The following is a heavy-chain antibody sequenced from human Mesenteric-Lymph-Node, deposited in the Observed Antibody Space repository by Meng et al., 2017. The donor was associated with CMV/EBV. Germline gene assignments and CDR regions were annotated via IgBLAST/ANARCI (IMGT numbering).Heavy chain of an antibody. CDR3: VKGRFYDFWSGYPDQ. CDR1: GFTFDDHA. D-gene: IGHD3-3*01. CDR2: ISWHSSSI. V-gene: IGHV3-9*01. Sequence: SLKISCAVSGFTFDDHAMHWVRQVPGKGLEWVSGISWHSSSIGYTDSVKGRFTISRDNAKKSLYLHMTSLRLEDTALYYCVKGRFYDFWSGYPDQWGQGTLVTVSS. J-gene: IGHJ4*02.